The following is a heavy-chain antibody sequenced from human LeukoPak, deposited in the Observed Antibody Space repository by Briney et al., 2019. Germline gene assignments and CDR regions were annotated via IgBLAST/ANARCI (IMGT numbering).Heavy chain of an antibody. D-gene: IGHD3-3*01. V-gene: IGHV3-48*01. CDR1: GFTFSSYS. Sequence: GGSLRLSCAASGFTFSSYSMNWVRQAPGKGLEWVSYIISSSSTIYYADSVKGRFTISGDNAKNSLYLQMNSLRAEDTAVYYCARNDFWSGYLSYYFDYWGQGTLVTVSS. CDR3: ARNDFWSGYLSYYFDY. CDR2: IISSSSTI. J-gene: IGHJ4*02.